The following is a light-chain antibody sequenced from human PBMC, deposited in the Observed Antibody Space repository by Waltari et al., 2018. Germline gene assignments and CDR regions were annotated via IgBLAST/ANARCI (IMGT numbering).Light chain of an antibody. J-gene: IGLJ7*01. V-gene: IGLV1-51*02. Sequence: QSVLTQPPSVSAAPGQRVTISCSGGRSNIGNNYVYWYRQFPGKAPKLLIYEDTGRPSGIAGRSSGARSGTSATLDITGLQAGDEADYYCGTWDSSLSGAVFGGGTHLTVL. CDR1: RSNIGNNY. CDR2: EDT. CDR3: GTWDSSLSGAV.